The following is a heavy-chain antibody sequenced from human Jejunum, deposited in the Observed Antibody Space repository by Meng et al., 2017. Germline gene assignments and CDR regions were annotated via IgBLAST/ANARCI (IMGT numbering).Heavy chain of an antibody. CDR1: GSTFATDA. CDR2: VSSSGVGT. D-gene: IGHD2-15*01. Sequence: GESLKISCVASGSTFATDAMSWVRQAPGKGLEWVSSVSSSGVGTYYADSVKGRFTISRDTSKNTVDLEMNSLRVEDTAVYYCASGATKGHCSGGRCYYYYGMDVWGQGTTVTVSS. V-gene: IGHV3-23*01. J-gene: IGHJ6*02. CDR3: ASGATKGHCSGGRCYYYYGMDV.